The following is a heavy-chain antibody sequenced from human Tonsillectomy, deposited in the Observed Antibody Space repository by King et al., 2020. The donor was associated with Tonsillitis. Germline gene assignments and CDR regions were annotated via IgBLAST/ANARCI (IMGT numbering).Heavy chain of an antibody. CDR2: IYYSGST. Sequence: QVQLQESGPGLVKPSETLSLTCTVSGGSVSSGSYYWSWIRQPPGQGLEWIGYIYYSGSTNYNPSLKSRVTISVDTSKNQFSLKLSSVTAADTAVYYCAREGVTRSFDYWGQGTLVTVSS. D-gene: IGHD4-23*01. J-gene: IGHJ4*02. V-gene: IGHV4-61*01. CDR3: AREGVTRSFDY. CDR1: GGSVSSGSYY.